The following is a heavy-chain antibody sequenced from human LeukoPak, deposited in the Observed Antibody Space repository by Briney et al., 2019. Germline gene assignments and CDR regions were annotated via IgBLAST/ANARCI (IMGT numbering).Heavy chain of an antibody. CDR2: IGTAGDT. D-gene: IGHD4-17*01. Sequence: GGSLRLSCAASGFTFSSYDMHWVRQATGKGLEWVSAIGTAGDTYYPGSVKGRFTISRENAKNSLYLQMNSLRAWDTAVYYCARALSPSQQYGDYYFDYWGQGTLVTVSS. CDR3: ARALSPSQQYGDYYFDY. J-gene: IGHJ4*02. CDR1: GFTFSSYD. V-gene: IGHV3-13*01.